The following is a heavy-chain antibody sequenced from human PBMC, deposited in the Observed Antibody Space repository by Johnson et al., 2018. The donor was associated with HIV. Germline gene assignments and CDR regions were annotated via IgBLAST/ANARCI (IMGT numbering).Heavy chain of an antibody. CDR3: TTTRILWFGELSNAFDI. CDR1: GFTFSSYA. CDR2: ISYDGGKK. J-gene: IGHJ3*02. D-gene: IGHD3-10*01. Sequence: QEQLVESGGGVVQPGRSLRLSCAASGFTFSSYAMHWVRQAPGKGLEWVAVISYDGGKKYYADSVTGRFSHSRDNSKNTLYLQMNSLKTEDTAVYHCTTTRILWFGELSNAFDIWGQGTMVTVSS. V-gene: IGHV3-30*04.